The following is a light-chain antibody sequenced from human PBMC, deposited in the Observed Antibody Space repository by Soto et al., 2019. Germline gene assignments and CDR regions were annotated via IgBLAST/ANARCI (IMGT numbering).Light chain of an antibody. CDR2: GNS. Sequence: QSVLTQPPSVSGAPGQRVTISCTGSSSNIGAGYYVHWYQQLPGTAPKLLIYGNSNRPSGVPDRFSGSKSGTSASLAITGLQAEDEADYSGQSYDSSVSGGDVVFGGGTKLTVL. CDR3: QSYDSSVSGGDVV. CDR1: SSNIGAGYY. V-gene: IGLV1-40*01. J-gene: IGLJ2*01.